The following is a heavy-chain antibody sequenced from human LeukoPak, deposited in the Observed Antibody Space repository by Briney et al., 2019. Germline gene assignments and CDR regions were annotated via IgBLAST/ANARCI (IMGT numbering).Heavy chain of an antibody. CDR1: GGTFSSYA. J-gene: IGHJ4*02. V-gene: IGHV1-69*04. D-gene: IGHD3-22*01. Sequence: SVRVSCKASGGTFSSYAISWVRQAPGQGLEWMGRIIPILGIANYAQKFQGRVTITADKSTSTAYMELSSLRSEDTAVYYCASAYYYDSSGYTTNIDYWGQGTLVTVSS. CDR2: IIPILGIA. CDR3: ASAYYYDSSGYTTNIDY.